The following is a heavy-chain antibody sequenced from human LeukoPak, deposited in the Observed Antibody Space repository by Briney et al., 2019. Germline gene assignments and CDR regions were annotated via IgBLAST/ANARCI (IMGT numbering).Heavy chain of an antibody. Sequence: PGGSLRLSCAASGFPFSNYGMHWVRQAPGKGLEWVAVISYDGSNPYYADSVKGRFTISRDNSKNTLYLQMNSLRAEDTAVYYCARDRDPGYYDTNGYRRVNAFDIWGQGTMVTVSS. CDR3: ARDRDPGYYDTNGYRRVNAFDI. CDR1: GFPFSNYG. V-gene: IGHV3-30*03. J-gene: IGHJ3*02. D-gene: IGHD3-22*01. CDR2: ISYDGSNP.